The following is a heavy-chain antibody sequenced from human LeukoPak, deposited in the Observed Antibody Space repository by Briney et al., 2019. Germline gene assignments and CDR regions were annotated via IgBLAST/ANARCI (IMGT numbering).Heavy chain of an antibody. D-gene: IGHD4-23*01. CDR3: ARGVNGNSEY. Sequence: GGSLRLCCVASGFIFSRSWMHWVRQTPGKGLVWVSRINTDASVTTYADSVKGRFTISRDNAKNTVWLQMNSLRAEDTAVYYCARGVNGNSEYWGQGSLVTVSS. CDR2: INTDASVT. V-gene: IGHV3-74*01. CDR1: GFIFSRSW. J-gene: IGHJ4*02.